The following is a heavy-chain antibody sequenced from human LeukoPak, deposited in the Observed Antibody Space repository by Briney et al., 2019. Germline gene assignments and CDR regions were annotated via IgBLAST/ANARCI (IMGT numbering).Heavy chain of an antibody. V-gene: IGHV4-39*07. CDR1: GGSVSSSSYY. D-gene: IGHD3-10*01. J-gene: IGHJ4*02. Sequence: PSETLSLTCTVSGGSVSSSSYYWGWIRQPPGKGLEWIGSIYYSGSTYYNPSLKSRVTISVDTSKNQFSLKLSSVTAADTAVYYCARDMTQGLLLWFGETVTDYWGQGTLVTVSS. CDR2: IYYSGST. CDR3: ARDMTQGLLLWFGETVTDY.